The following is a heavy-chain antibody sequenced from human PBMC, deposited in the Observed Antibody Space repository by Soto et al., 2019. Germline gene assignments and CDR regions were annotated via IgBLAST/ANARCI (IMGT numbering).Heavy chain of an antibody. Sequence: QVQLVESGGGVVQPGRSLRLSCVASGFTFSGYGMHWVRQSPGKGLEWVAVIWDDGNNKYYADSVKGRFTISRDNPKNTLYLEMNSLRAEDTALYYCATAYRSRWELQEYWGQGTLVTVSS. J-gene: IGHJ4*02. CDR1: GFTFSGYG. D-gene: IGHD6-13*01. CDR2: IWDDGNNK. V-gene: IGHV3-33*01. CDR3: ATAYRSRWELQEY.